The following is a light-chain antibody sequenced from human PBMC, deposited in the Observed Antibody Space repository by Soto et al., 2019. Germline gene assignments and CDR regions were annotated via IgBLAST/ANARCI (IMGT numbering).Light chain of an antibody. CDR2: DAS. Sequence: DVQLTQSPSTLPASVGDRFAITCQATQNIFNYLNWFQQRPGKTPQLLISDASHLEPGVPSRFSGQRSGTDFTLIISDLQPEDFATYFCQQYEDLPLTFGGGTRVEV. CDR1: QNIFNY. J-gene: IGKJ4*01. CDR3: QQYEDLPLT. V-gene: IGKV1-33*01.